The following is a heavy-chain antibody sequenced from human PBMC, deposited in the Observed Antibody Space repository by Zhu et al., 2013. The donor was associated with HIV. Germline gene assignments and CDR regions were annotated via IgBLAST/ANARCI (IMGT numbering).Heavy chain of an antibody. CDR2: INPNSGGT. Sequence: QVQLVQSGAEVKTPGASVKISCKASTYTFTRYPIHWVRQAPGQGLEWMGWINPNSGGTNYAQKFQGRVTMTRDTSISTAYMELSRLRSDDTAVYYCARPYSSSSDYYYYYMDVVGTKRDHGPPSP. D-gene: IGHD6-6*01. CDR3: ARPYSSSSDYYYYYMDV. V-gene: IGHV1-2*02. J-gene: IGHJ6*03. CDR1: TYTFTRYP.